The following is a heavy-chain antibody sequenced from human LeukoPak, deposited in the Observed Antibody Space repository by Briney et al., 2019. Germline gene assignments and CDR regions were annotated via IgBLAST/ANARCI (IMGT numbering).Heavy chain of an antibody. Sequence: ASVKVSCKASGYTFTSCGISWVRQAPGQGLEWMGWISAYNGDTNYAQKLQGRVTMTTDTSTSTAYMELRSLRSDDTAVYYCARKLLWFGELQNWFDPWGQGTLVTVSS. D-gene: IGHD3-10*01. CDR2: ISAYNGDT. CDR3: ARKLLWFGELQNWFDP. J-gene: IGHJ5*02. CDR1: GYTFTSCG. V-gene: IGHV1-18*01.